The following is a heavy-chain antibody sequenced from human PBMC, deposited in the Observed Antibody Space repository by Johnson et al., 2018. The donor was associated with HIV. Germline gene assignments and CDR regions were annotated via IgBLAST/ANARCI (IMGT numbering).Heavy chain of an antibody. V-gene: IGHV3-33*01. CDR2: IWYDGSNK. CDR3: ARDSPLGRGLDI. J-gene: IGHJ3*02. D-gene: IGHD7-27*01. Sequence: QVQLVESGGGVVQPGRSLRLSCAASGFTFNSYGMHWVRQAPGKGLEWVAVIWYDGSNKYYAESVRGRFTISRDNSKNTLYLQMDSLRAEDTAVYYCARDSPLGRGLDIWGRGTMVTVSS. CDR1: GFTFNSYG.